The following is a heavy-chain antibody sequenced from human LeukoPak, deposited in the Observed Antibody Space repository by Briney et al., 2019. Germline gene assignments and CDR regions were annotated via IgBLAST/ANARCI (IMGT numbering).Heavy chain of an antibody. CDR2: ISYDGSNK. CDR3: AKDLIAYSYGYAGRSNFDY. D-gene: IGHD5-18*01. Sequence: GKSLRLSCAASGFSFSGYPIHWVRQAPGKGQEWVAVISYDGSNKYYADSVKGRFTISRDNSKNTLYLQMNSLRAEDTAIYYCAKDLIAYSYGYAGRSNFDYWGQGTLVTVSS. CDR1: GFSFSGYP. J-gene: IGHJ4*02. V-gene: IGHV3-30-3*02.